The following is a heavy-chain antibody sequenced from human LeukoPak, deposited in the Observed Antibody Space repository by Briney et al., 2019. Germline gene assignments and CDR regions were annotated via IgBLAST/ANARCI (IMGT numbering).Heavy chain of an antibody. D-gene: IGHD6-19*01. Sequence: SETLSLTCTVSGGSISSSSYYWGWIRQPPGKGLEWIGSIYYSGSTYYNPSLKSRVTISVDTSKNQFSLKLSSVTAADTAVYYCARSAANSSGWYLFGYWGQGTLVTVSS. CDR1: GGSISSSSYY. CDR2: IYYSGST. CDR3: ARSAANSSGWYLFGY. J-gene: IGHJ4*02. V-gene: IGHV4-39*07.